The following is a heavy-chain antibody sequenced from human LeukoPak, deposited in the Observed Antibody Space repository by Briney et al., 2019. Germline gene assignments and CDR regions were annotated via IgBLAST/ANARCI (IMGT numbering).Heavy chain of an antibody. CDR1: GGSISSGGYS. CDR2: IYHSGST. Sequence: SQTLSLTCAVSGGSISSGGYSRSWIRQPPGKGLEWIGYIYHSGSTYYNPSLKSRVTISVDRSKNQFSLKLSSVTAADTAVYYCARSPKTTVVRTRGGDAFDIWGQGTMVTVSS. D-gene: IGHD4-23*01. CDR3: ARSPKTTVVRTRGGDAFDI. J-gene: IGHJ3*02. V-gene: IGHV4-30-2*01.